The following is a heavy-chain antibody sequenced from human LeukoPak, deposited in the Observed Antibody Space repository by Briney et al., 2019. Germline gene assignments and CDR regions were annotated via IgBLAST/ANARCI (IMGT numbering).Heavy chain of an antibody. CDR3: AHSTNSGWNPLVQ. Sequence: SGPTLVKSTQTLTLTCTFSGFSLTTSGLGVGWIRQPLGKALVWLALIYGDDGKRYCPSLKSRLTITKDTSKNQVVLTMTNLDLVDTATYYCAHSTNSGWNPLVQWGQGTLVTVSS. CDR1: GFSLTTSGLG. D-gene: IGHD6-19*01. V-gene: IGHV2-5*02. CDR2: IYGDDGK. J-gene: IGHJ4*02.